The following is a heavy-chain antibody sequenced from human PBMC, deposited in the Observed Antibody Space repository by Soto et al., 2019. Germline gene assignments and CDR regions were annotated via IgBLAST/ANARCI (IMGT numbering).Heavy chain of an antibody. V-gene: IGHV4-31*03. J-gene: IGHJ3*02. CDR3: ARDGVSGGDAFDT. CDR2: IYNSGNT. Sequence: SETLSLTCTVSGASISGGNNYWSWIRQYPGKGLEWIGYIYNSGNTYHNPSLKSRVSISVDISKNHFSLRLSSVTAADAAVYFCARDGVSGGDAFDTWGQGTMVTVSS. D-gene: IGHD3-16*01. CDR1: GASISGGNNY.